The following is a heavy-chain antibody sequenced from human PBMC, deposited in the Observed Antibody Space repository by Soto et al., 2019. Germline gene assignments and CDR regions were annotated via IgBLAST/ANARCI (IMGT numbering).Heavy chain of an antibody. Sequence: QVQLVQSGGEVKRPGASVKVSCKTSGYTFSNYGITWVRQAPGQPLEWLGWISLYSDGTNYAQKFQGGVSMTTDTSTTTAYMELRSLRSDDTAVYYCVRVVPGAEAWFGPWGQGTLVTVSS. CDR2: ISLYSDGT. D-gene: IGHD2-2*01. V-gene: IGHV1-18*01. CDR1: GYTFSNYG. J-gene: IGHJ5*02. CDR3: VRVVPGAEAWFGP.